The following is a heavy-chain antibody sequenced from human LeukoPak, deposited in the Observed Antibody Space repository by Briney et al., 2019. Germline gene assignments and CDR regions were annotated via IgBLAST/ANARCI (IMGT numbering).Heavy chain of an antibody. CDR2: IYPGDSDT. CDR3: AIWVAEGGPTKSFDY. CDR1: GYSFSNYW. Sequence: GESLKISCKGSGYSFSNYWIGWVRHMPGKGLEWMGVIYPGDSDTRYRPSFQGQVTISADKSISTTFLRWSSLKASDTAIYYCAIWVAEGGPTKSFDYWGQGTLVTVSS. J-gene: IGHJ4*02. D-gene: IGHD6-13*01. V-gene: IGHV5-51*01.